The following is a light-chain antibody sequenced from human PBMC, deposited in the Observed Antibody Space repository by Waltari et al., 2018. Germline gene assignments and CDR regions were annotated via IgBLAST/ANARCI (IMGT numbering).Light chain of an antibody. V-gene: IGKV2-30*01. CDR1: QSLVSRDGNTY. J-gene: IGKJ1*01. Sequence: AVMTQSPLSLPATLGQPASISCMSSQSLVSRDGNTYLSWFQQRPGQSPRRLIYTVSNRDSGVPDRFSGSGSGTDFTLKISRVEAEDVGVYYCMQATYWPWTFGQGTKVEIK. CDR2: TVS. CDR3: MQATYWPWT.